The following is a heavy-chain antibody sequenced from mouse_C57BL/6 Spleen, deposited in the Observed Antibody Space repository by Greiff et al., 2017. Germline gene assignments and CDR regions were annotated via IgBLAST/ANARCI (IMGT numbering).Heavy chain of an antibody. Sequence: QVQLQQPGAELVKPGASVKMSCKASGYTFTSYWITWVKQRPGQGLEWIGDIYPGSGSTNYNEKFKSKATPTVDTSSSTAYMQLSSLTSEDSAVYYCARRDTTVVAPFDYWGQGTTLTVSS. CDR3: ARRDTTVVAPFDY. D-gene: IGHD1-1*01. V-gene: IGHV1-55*01. J-gene: IGHJ2*01. CDR1: GYTFTSYW. CDR2: IYPGSGST.